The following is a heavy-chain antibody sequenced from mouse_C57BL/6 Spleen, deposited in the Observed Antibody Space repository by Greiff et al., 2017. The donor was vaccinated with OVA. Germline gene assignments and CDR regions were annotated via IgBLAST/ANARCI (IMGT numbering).Heavy chain of an antibody. CDR1: GYTFTDYE. J-gene: IGHJ3*01. CDR3: TREGCGSSYGWFAY. Sequence: VQLQQSGAELVRPGASVTLSCKASGYTFTDYEMHWVKQTPVHGLEWIGAIDPETGGTAYNQKFKGKAILTADKYSSTAYMELRSLTSEGSAVYYCTREGCGSSYGWFAYWGQGTRVTVSA. D-gene: IGHD1-1*01. V-gene: IGHV1-15*01. CDR2: IDPETGGT.